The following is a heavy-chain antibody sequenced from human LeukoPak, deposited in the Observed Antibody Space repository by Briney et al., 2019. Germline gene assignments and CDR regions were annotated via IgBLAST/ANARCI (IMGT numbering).Heavy chain of an antibody. D-gene: IGHD4-17*01. V-gene: IGHV3-9*01. CDR2: ISWNSGSI. J-gene: IGHJ3*02. CDR1: GFTFDDYA. CDR3: AKGSYGDYDSAFDI. Sequence: PGGSLRLSCAASGFTFDDYAMHWVRQAPGKGLEWVSGISWNSGSIGYADSVKGRFTISRDNAKNSLYLQMNSLRAEDTALYYCAKGSYGDYDSAFDIWGQGTRVTVSS.